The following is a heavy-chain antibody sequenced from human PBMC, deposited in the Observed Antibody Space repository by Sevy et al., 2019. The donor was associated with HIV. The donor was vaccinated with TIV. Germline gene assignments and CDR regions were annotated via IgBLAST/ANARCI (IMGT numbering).Heavy chain of an antibody. CDR2: INHSGST. Sequence: SETLSLTCAVYGGSFSGYYWSWIRQPPGKGLEWIGEINHSGSTNYNPSLKSRVTISVDTSKNQFSLKLSSVTAADTAVYYCARGNIIAVAGNWFDPWGQRTLVTVSS. CDR1: GGSFSGYY. D-gene: IGHD6-19*01. CDR3: ARGNIIAVAGNWFDP. J-gene: IGHJ5*02. V-gene: IGHV4-34*01.